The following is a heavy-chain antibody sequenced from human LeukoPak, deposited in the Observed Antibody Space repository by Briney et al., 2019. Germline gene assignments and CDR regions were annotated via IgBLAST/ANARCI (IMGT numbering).Heavy chain of an antibody. CDR1: GFTFSSYA. Sequence: PGGSLRLSCAASGFTFSSYAMSWVRQAPGKGLEWVSSISSSSSYIYYADSVKGRFTISRDNAKNSLYLQMNSLRAEDTAVYYCARVAVAHPNSYYYMDVWGKGTTVTVSS. V-gene: IGHV3-21*01. CDR3: ARVAVAHPNSYYYMDV. J-gene: IGHJ6*03. D-gene: IGHD6-19*01. CDR2: ISSSSSYI.